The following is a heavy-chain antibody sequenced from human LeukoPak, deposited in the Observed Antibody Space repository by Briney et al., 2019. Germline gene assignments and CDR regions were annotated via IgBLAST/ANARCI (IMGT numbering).Heavy chain of an antibody. CDR1: GSTFSSYW. J-gene: IGHJ4*02. D-gene: IGHD3-10*01. CDR2: IKQDGNEK. Sequence: GGSLRLSCAASGSTFSSYWMSWVRQAPGKGLEWVANIKQDGNEKYYVDSVKGRFTISRDNAKNSLYLQMNSLRAEDTAVYYCARDILWFGESDWGQGTLVTVSS. CDR3: ARDILWFGESD. V-gene: IGHV3-7*03.